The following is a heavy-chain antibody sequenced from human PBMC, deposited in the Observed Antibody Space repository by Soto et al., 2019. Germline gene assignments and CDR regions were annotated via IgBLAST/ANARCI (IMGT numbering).Heavy chain of an antibody. CDR2: MDQDGSET. CDR3: VCGGNFFIY. D-gene: IGHD3-16*01. CDR1: GFTFSTXW. V-gene: IGHV3-7*01. J-gene: IGHJ4*02. Sequence: EVQLVESGGGLVQPGGSLRLSCAASGFTFSTXWMTWVRQPPGKGLEWVANMDQDGSETYYVDSVRGRFTVSRDNAKNSLYLQMNSLRVEDTAVYYCVCGGNFFIYWGQGTLVTVSP.